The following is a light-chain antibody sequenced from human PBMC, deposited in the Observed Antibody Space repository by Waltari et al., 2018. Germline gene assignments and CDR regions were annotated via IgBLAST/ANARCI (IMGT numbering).Light chain of an antibody. V-gene: IGLV2-23*02. Sequence: SALTQPASVSASPGQSITISCTGSSSDVGSYDLVAWYHQHPGQAPPLLIYEVDKRPSGVSYRFSGSKSGNAASLTISGLQAEDEAHYFCSSYTYGGPWVFGGGTLLTVL. CDR3: SSYTYGGPWV. CDR2: EVD. J-gene: IGLJ2*01. CDR1: SSDVGSYDL.